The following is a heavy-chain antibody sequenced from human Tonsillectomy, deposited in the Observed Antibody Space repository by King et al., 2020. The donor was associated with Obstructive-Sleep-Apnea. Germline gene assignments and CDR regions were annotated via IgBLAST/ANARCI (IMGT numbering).Heavy chain of an antibody. CDR2: IRYDGSNK. CDR1: GFIFSNYA. Sequence: VQLVESGGGVVQPGGSLRLSCAASGFIFSNYAMHWVRQAPGKGLEWVAFIRYDGSNKYYADSVKGRFTISRDNSKNTLYLQMNSLRTEDTVVYYCAKDTSSVAYWGQGTLVTVSS. V-gene: IGHV3-30*02. J-gene: IGHJ4*02. D-gene: IGHD1-1*01. CDR3: AKDTSSVAY.